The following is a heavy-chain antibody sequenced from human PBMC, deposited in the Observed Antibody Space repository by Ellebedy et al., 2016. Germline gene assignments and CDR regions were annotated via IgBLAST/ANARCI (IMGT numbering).Heavy chain of an antibody. CDR2: INHSGSF. V-gene: IGHV4-34*01. J-gene: IGHJ3*02. CDR1: GASFRGYY. CDR3: ARGLFDHRMAFDI. D-gene: IGHD2-21*01. Sequence: GSLRLSCAVYGASFRGYYWSWIRQPPGEGLEWIGEINHSGSFNYNPSLKSRVTISVDTSKNQFSVNLSSVTAADKAVYYCARGLFDHRMAFDIWGQGTMVTVSS.